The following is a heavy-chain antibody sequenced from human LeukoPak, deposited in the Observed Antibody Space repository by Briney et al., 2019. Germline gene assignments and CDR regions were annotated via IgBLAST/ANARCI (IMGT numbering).Heavy chain of an antibody. CDR2: INGDGSST. D-gene: IGHD6-19*01. CDR1: GFTFRSFW. Sequence: PGGSLRLSCAASGFTFRSFWMHWVRQGPGKGLVWVSRINGDGSSTSYADSVKGRFTISRDNAKNTLYLQMNSLRAEDTAVYYCARAALSWAVAGTMVQHWGQGTLVTVSS. CDR3: ARAALSWAVAGTMVQH. V-gene: IGHV3-74*01. J-gene: IGHJ1*01.